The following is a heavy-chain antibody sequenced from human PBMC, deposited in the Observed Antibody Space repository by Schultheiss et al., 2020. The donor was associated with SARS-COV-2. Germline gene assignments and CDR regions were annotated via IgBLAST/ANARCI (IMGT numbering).Heavy chain of an antibody. J-gene: IGHJ4*02. CDR3: AIYGDSPDYFDY. CDR2: ISSSSSYI. V-gene: IGHV3-21*01. D-gene: IGHD4-17*01. Sequence: GGSLRLSCAASGFTFSSYSMNWVRQAPGKGLEWVSSISSSSSYIYYADSVKGRFTISRDNAKNSLYLQMNSLRAEDTAVYYCAIYGDSPDYFDYWGQGTLVTVLL. CDR1: GFTFSSYS.